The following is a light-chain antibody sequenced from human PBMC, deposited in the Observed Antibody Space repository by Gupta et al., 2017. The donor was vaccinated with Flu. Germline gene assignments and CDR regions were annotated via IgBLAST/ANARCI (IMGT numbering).Light chain of an antibody. Sequence: SYELTQPPSVSVSPGQTASITCSGDKLGDKFASWYQRRPGQSPVMVIYEDTKRPSGIPERFSGSNSGNTATLTISETQAMDEAEYHCQTWDGTTGVFGGGTKLTVL. V-gene: IGLV3-1*01. J-gene: IGLJ3*02. CDR1: KLGDKF. CDR3: QTWDGTTGV. CDR2: EDT.